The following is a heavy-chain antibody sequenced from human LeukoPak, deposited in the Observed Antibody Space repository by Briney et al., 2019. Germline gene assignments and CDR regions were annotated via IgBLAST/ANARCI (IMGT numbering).Heavy chain of an antibody. D-gene: IGHD3-3*01. V-gene: IGHV3-7*01. CDR1: GFTFSGHW. Sequence: VGSLRLSCAGSGFTFSGHWMGWVSQAPGKGLEWVANIEPGGNEKYYVDSVKGRFTISRDNAKNSLYLQINSLKADETAVYYCARVLLRNGYDAMDVWGQGTTVTVSS. CDR3: ARVLLRNGYDAMDV. J-gene: IGHJ6*02. CDR2: IEPGGNEK.